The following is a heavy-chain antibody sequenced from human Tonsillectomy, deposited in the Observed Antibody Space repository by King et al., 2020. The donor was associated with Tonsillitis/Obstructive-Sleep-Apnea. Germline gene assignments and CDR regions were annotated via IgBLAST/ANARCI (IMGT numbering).Heavy chain of an antibody. CDR3: AKDWGAAAGTYYYYMDV. D-gene: IGHD6-13*01. Sequence: VQLVESGGGLVQPGGSLRLSCAASGFTFSSYAMSWVRQAPGKGLEWVSAISGSGGGTFYADSVKGRFTNSRDNPKNTLYLQMNSLRAEDTAVYNCAKDWGAAAGTYYYYMDVWGKGTTVTVSS. J-gene: IGHJ6*03. CDR1: GFTFSSYA. V-gene: IGHV3-23*04. CDR2: ISGSGGGT.